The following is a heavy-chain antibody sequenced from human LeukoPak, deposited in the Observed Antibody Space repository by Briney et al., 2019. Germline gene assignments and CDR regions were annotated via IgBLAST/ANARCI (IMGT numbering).Heavy chain of an antibody. D-gene: IGHD6-13*01. CDR3: ARAVCSSCYIYYYFGTDV. CDR2: INPNSGGT. V-gene: IGHV1-2*02. CDR1: GYTFSGYH. Sequence: ASVRVFGKASGYTFSGYHIHSVLQAPGQGLEWMGWINPNSGGTNYAQKFQGRVTMTRDTSISTAYMELSRLRSDDTAVYYCARAVCSSCYIYYYFGTDVWSRGTTVTVSS. J-gene: IGHJ6*02.